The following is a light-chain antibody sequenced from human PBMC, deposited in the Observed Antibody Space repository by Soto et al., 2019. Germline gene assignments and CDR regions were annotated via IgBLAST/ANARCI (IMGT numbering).Light chain of an antibody. CDR1: QNIISW. CDR3: QQYNSYSLT. V-gene: IGKV1-5*01. CDR2: DAS. Sequence: DIQMTQSPSTLSASVGDRVTITCRATQNIISWLAWYQQKPGKAPKLLIYDASSLESGVPSRFSGSGSGTEFTLTISSLQPDDFATYYCQQYNSYSLTFGQGTKVDIK. J-gene: IGKJ1*01.